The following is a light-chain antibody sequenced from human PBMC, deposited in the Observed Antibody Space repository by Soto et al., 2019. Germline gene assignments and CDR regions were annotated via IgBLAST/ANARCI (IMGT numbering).Light chain of an antibody. J-gene: IGLJ2*01. CDR1: SSNVGRNA. CDR3: AAWDDSLNGVI. V-gene: IGLV1-44*01. Sequence: QSVLTQPPSASGTPGQGVTISCSGSSSNVGRNAVNWYQQLPGTAPKVLIYSNNQRPSGVPVRFSGSKSGTSASLAISGLQSEDEADYYCAAWDDSLNGVIFGGGTTLTVL. CDR2: SNN.